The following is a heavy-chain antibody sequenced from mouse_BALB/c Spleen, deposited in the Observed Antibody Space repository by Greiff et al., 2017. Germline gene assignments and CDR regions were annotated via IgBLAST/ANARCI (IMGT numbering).Heavy chain of an antibody. D-gene: IGHD3-3*01. Sequence: VQLQQSGPELVKPGASVKMSCKASGYTFTSYYIHWVKQRPGQGLEWIGWIYPGDGSTKYNEKFKGKTTLTADKSSSTAYMLLSSLTSEDSAIYFCARPEGGDYYYAMDYWGQGTSVTVSS. J-gene: IGHJ4*01. CDR1: GYTFTSYY. CDR2: IYPGDGST. CDR3: ARPEGGDYYYAMDY. V-gene: IGHV1S56*01.